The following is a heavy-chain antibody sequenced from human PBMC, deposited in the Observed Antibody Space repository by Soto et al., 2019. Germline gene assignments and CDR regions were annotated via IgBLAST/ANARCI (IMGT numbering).Heavy chain of an antibody. CDR1: GFTFTSYW. V-gene: IGHV5-10-1*01. Sequence: PGESLKISCQGSGFTFTSYWIAWVRPMPGKGLEWMGRIDPSDSYTSHSPSFQGHVTISADKSISTAYLQWSSLKASDTAMYYCARQYCRSTSCYIGWFDPWGQGTLVTVSS. CDR2: IDPSDSYT. J-gene: IGHJ5*02. D-gene: IGHD2-2*02. CDR3: ARQYCRSTSCYIGWFDP.